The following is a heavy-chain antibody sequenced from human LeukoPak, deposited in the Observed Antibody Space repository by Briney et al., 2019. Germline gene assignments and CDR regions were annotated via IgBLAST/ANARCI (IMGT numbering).Heavy chain of an antibody. J-gene: IGHJ4*02. D-gene: IGHD2-2*01. CDR1: GGSISSYY. CDR3: ARDSSTTSWPNFDY. CDR2: IYYSGST. V-gene: IGHV4-59*01. Sequence: SETLSLTCTVSGGSISSYYWSWIRQPPGKGLEWIGYIYYSGSTTYNPSLKSRVTISVDTSKNQFSLKLSSVTAADTAVYYCARDSSTTSWPNFDYWGQGTLVTVSS.